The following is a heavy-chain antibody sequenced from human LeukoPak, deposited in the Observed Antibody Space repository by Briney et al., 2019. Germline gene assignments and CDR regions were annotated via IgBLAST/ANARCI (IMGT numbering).Heavy chain of an antibody. V-gene: IGHV4-30-4*01. CDR3: ARDGRKSLNWFDP. CDR1: GGSISSGEYY. J-gene: IGHJ5*02. CDR2: IYYSGST. Sequence: PSETLSLTCTVSGGSISSGEYYWIWIRQPPGKGLEWIGDIYYSGSTYYNPSLNSRVTISVDTSKNQFSLKLSSATDADTAVYSCARDGRKSLNWFDPWGQGTLVTVSS.